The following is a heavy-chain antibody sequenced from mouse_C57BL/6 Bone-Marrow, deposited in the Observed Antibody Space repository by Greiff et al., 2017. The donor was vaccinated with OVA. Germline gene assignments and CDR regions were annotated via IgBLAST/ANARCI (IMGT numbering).Heavy chain of an antibody. Sequence: VQLKESGAELVKPGASVKLSCTASGFNIKDYYMHWVKQRTEQGLEWIGRIDPEDGETKYAPKFQGKATITADTSSNTAYLQLSSLTSEDTAVYYCALYYYGSSYRDYAMDYWGQGTSVTVSS. CDR2: IDPEDGET. J-gene: IGHJ4*01. CDR1: GFNIKDYY. V-gene: IGHV14-2*01. CDR3: ALYYYGSSYRDYAMDY. D-gene: IGHD1-1*01.